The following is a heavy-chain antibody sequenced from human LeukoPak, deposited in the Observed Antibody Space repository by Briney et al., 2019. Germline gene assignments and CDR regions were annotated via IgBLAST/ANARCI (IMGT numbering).Heavy chain of an antibody. CDR2: IRYDGSNK. Sequence: GGSLRLSCVASGFIFSNYDMHWVRQAPGKGLDWVPFIRYDGSNKYYADSVKGRFTISRDNSKNTLYLQMNSLRADDSAVYCCAKDLRRQQQLVSGFDYWGQGTLVTVSP. V-gene: IGHV3-30*02. CDR1: GFIFSNYD. CDR3: AKDLRRQQQLVSGFDY. J-gene: IGHJ4*02. D-gene: IGHD6-13*01.